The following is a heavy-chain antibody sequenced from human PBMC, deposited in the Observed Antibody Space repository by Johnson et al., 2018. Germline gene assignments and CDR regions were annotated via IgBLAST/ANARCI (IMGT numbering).Heavy chain of an antibody. D-gene: IGHD7-27*01. CDR1: GFTFSSYA. Sequence: QVQLVESGGGVVQPGRSLRLSCAASGFTFSSYAMHWVRQAPGKGLEWVAVISYDGSNKYYTDSVKGRFTISRDNSENTLYLQMNSLRAEDTAVYYCAKDDTWGSALDIWGQGTMVTVSS. CDR2: ISYDGSNK. V-gene: IGHV3-30*04. CDR3: AKDDTWGSALDI. J-gene: IGHJ3*02.